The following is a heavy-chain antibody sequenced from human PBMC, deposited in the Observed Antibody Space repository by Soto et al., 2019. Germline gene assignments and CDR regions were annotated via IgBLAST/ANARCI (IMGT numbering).Heavy chain of an antibody. D-gene: IGHD3-3*01. CDR2: INHSGST. CDR3: ARGPGVVIRNYYYLDV. V-gene: IGHV4-34*01. J-gene: IGHJ6*03. CDR1: GGSFSGYY. Sequence: QVQLQQWGAGLLKPSETLSLTCAVYGGSFSGYYWSWIRQPPGKGLEWIGEINHSGSTNYNPSLKSRVTISVDTSKNQFSLKLSSVTAADTAVYYCARGPGVVIRNYYYLDVWGKGTTATVSS.